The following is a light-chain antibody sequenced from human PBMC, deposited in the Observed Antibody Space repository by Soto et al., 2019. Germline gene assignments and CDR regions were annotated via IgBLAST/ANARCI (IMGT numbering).Light chain of an antibody. Sequence: DIPMTQSPSTLSASVGDRVTITCRASQGISGSLAWYQQRPGQAPQLLIYETSTLESGVPSRFSGSASGTEFTLTISSLQPDDFANYYCQQYNGYGSWTFGQGTKVEIK. CDR2: ETS. CDR1: QGISGS. J-gene: IGKJ1*01. CDR3: QQYNGYGSWT. V-gene: IGKV1-5*03.